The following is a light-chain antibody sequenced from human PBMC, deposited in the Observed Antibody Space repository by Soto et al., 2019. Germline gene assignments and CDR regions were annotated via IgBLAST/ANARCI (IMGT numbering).Light chain of an antibody. J-gene: IGKJ3*01. CDR1: QSVLYSSNNKNY. CDR2: WAS. CDR3: QQYYSTPRT. V-gene: IGKV4-1*01. Sequence: DILMTQSPDSLAVSLGESATINCKSSQSVLYSSNNKNYLAWYQQKAGQPPKLLIYWASTRESGVPDRFSGSGSGTDFTLTISSLQAEDVAVYYCQQYYSTPRTFGPGTKVDIK.